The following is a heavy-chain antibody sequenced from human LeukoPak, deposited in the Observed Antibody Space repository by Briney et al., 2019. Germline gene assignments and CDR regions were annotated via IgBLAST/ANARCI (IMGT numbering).Heavy chain of an antibody. CDR3: ARGYYDILTGPGWFDP. CDR2: IYYSGST. Sequence: SETLSLTCTVSGGSISSGDYYWSWIRQPPGKGLEWIGYIYYSGSTYYNPSLKSRVTISVDTSKNQFSLKLSSVTAADTAVYYCARGYYDILTGPGWFDPWGQGTLVTVSS. D-gene: IGHD3-9*01. V-gene: IGHV4-30-4*08. J-gene: IGHJ5*02. CDR1: GGSISSGDYY.